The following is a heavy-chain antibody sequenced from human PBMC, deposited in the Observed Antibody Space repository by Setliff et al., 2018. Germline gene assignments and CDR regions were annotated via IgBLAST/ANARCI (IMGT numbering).Heavy chain of an antibody. D-gene: IGHD5-12*01. V-gene: IGHV3-23*01. Sequence: GGSLRLSCVGSDFTFSNSAMSWVRQAPGKGLEWVSTITDSGSKILYVDSVKGRFTISRDNSKNSLYLQMNSLRAEDTAVYYCARDRRGYSGYYMDVWGRGTTVTVSS. CDR1: DFTFSNSA. J-gene: IGHJ6*03. CDR3: ARDRRGYSGYYMDV. CDR2: ITDSGSKI.